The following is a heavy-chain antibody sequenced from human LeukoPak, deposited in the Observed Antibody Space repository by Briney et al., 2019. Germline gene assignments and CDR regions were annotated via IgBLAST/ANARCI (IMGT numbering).Heavy chain of an antibody. CDR3: ARGGSGSYLDY. CDR2: IGTAGDP. V-gene: IGHV3-13*05. Sequence: GGSLRLSCAASGFSFSTYDMHWVRQPTGTGLEWVSGIGTAGDPYYSGSVKGRFTISREDARNSLDLQMDSLTAGDTAIYYCARGGSGSYLDYWGQGTLVTVSS. CDR1: GFSFSTYD. D-gene: IGHD3-10*01. J-gene: IGHJ4*02.